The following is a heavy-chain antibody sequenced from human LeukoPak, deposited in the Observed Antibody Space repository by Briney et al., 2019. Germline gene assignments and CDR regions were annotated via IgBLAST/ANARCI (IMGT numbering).Heavy chain of an antibody. D-gene: IGHD2-8*01. CDR2: IFYDGSTK. CDR1: GFTFSSYA. V-gene: IGHV3-30*04. Sequence: PGRSLRLSCAASGFTFSSYAMHWVRQAPGKGLEWVAVIFYDGSTKYYADSVKGRFTISRDNSENTLFLQMDSLRTGDTALYYCARDPRGPTGYDTISRDTFDYWGQGTLVTVSS. CDR3: ARDPRGPTGYDTISRDTFDY. J-gene: IGHJ4*02.